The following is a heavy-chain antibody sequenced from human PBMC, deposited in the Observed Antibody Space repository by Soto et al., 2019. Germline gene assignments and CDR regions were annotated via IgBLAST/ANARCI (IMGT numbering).Heavy chain of an antibody. CDR2: ISSTGRTI. V-gene: IGHV3-11*01. D-gene: IGHD6-19*01. Sequence: PGGSLRLSCGGSGFTFSNYYMSWIRQAPGKGLEWVSYISSTGRTIYYADSVKGRFTVSRDNAQNSLSLKLNSLRVEDTAVYYCARSYSSGWEFDYWGQGTQVTVSS. J-gene: IGHJ4*02. CDR1: GFTFSNYY. CDR3: ARSYSSGWEFDY.